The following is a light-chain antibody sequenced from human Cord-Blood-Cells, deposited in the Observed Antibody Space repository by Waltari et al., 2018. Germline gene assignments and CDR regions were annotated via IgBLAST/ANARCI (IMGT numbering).Light chain of an antibody. CDR2: DAS. J-gene: IGKJ4*01. CDR3: QQRSNWPPRLT. Sequence: IVLTQSPATLSLSPGERATLSCRASQSVSSYLAWYQQKPGQAPRLLIYDASNRATGIPARFSGSGSGTDVTLTISSLEPEDVAVYYCQQRSNWPPRLTFGGGTKVEIK. V-gene: IGKV3-11*01. CDR1: QSVSSY.